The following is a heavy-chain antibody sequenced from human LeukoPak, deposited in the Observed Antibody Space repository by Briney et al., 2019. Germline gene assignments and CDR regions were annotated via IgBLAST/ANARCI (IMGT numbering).Heavy chain of an antibody. CDR2: ISAYNGNT. J-gene: IGHJ4*02. CDR3: ARDIAAAGTRCFDY. V-gene: IGHV1-18*01. CDR1: GYTFTSYG. D-gene: IGHD6-13*01. Sequence: ASVKVSCKASGYTFTSYGISWVRQAPGQGLEWMGWISAYNGNTNYAQKLQGRVTMTTDTSTSTAYMELRSLRSDDTAVHYCARDIAAAGTRCFDYWGQGTLVTVSS.